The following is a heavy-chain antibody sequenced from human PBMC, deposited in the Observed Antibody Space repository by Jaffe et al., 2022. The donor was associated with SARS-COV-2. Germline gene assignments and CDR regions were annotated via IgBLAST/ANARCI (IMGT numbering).Heavy chain of an antibody. CDR2: ISGSGGST. J-gene: IGHJ4*02. CDR3: AKVMGMAAMVIDPYFDY. Sequence: EVQLLESGGGLVQPGGSLRLSCAASGFTFSSYAMSWVRQAPGKGLEWVSAISGSGGSTYYADSVKGRFTISRDNSKNTLYLQMNSLRAEDTAVYYCAKVMGMAAMVIDPYFDYWGQGTLVTVSS. D-gene: IGHD5-18*01. CDR1: GFTFSSYA. V-gene: IGHV3-23*01.